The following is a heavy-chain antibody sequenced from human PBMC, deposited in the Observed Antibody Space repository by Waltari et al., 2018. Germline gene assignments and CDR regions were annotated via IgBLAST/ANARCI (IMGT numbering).Heavy chain of an antibody. CDR1: GGSISSGDYY. J-gene: IGHJ6*03. V-gene: IGHV4-30-4*08. CDR2: IYYSGST. Sequence: QVQLQESGPGLVKPSQTLSLTCTVSGGSISSGDYYWSWIRQPPGTGLEWIGYIYYSGSTYYNPSLKSRVTISVDTSKNQFSLKLSSVTAADTAVYYCARVVVVVAATRGYYYYMDVWGKGTTVTVSS. CDR3: ARVVVVVAATRGYYYYMDV. D-gene: IGHD2-15*01.